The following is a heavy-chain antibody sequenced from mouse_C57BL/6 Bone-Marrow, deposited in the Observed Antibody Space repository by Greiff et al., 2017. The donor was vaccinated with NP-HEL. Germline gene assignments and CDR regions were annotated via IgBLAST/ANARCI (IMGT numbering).Heavy chain of an antibody. V-gene: IGHV1-64*01. Sequence: VKLQQPGAELVKPGASVKLSCKASGYTFTSYWMHWVKQRPGQGLEWIGMIHPNSGSTNYNEKFKSKATLTVDKSSSTAYMQLSSLTSEDSAVYYCARRGAQATSAWFAYWGQGTLVTVSA. J-gene: IGHJ3*01. CDR3: ARRGAQATSAWFAY. CDR1: GYTFTSYW. D-gene: IGHD3-2*02. CDR2: IHPNSGST.